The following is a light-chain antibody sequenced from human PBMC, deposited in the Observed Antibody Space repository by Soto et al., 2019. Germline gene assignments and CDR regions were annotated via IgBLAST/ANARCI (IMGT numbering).Light chain of an antibody. CDR2: DDN. CDR3: GSWDSSLSAYV. V-gene: IGLV1-51*01. CDR1: SSNIGGNS. Sequence: QSLLRQPRSVSAAPGQKVAISCSGSSSNIGGNSVSWYQQLPGTAPKLLIYDDNKRPSGIPDRFSGSKSGTSATLGITGFQTGDEADYYCGSWDSSLSAYVFGTGTKVTVL. J-gene: IGLJ1*01.